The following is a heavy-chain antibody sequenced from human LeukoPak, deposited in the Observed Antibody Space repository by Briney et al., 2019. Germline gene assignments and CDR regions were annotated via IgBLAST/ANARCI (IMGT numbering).Heavy chain of an antibody. D-gene: IGHD2-21*02. J-gene: IGHJ4*02. CDR1: GYTLTGYY. CDR3: ARPTYCGSDCYFNFDY. CDR2: INPNSGGT. V-gene: IGHV1-2*02. Sequence: ASVKVSCKASGYTLTGYYMHWVRQAPGQGLEWMGWINPNSGGTNYAQKFQGRVTMTWDTSISTAYIELSGLTSDDTAIYYCARPTYCGSDCYFNFDYWGQGTLVTVSS.